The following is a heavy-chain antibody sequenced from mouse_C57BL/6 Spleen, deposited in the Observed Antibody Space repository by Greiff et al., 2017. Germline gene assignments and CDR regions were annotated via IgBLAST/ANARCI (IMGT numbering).Heavy chain of an antibody. D-gene: IGHD4-1*01. CDR3: ARGLDWDGYFDV. V-gene: IGHV14-3*01. Sequence: VQLQQSVAELVRPGASVKLSCTASGFHIKNTYMHWVKQRPEQGLEWIGRIDPANVNTKYAPKFQGKATITADTSSNTAYLQLSSLTSEDAAISYCARGLDWDGYFDVWGTGTTVTVSS. CDR2: IDPANVNT. J-gene: IGHJ1*03. CDR1: GFHIKNTY.